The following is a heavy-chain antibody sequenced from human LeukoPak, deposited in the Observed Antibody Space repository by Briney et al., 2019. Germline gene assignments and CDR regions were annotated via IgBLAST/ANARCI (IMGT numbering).Heavy chain of an antibody. D-gene: IGHD3-3*01. CDR3: AKDASYYDFWSGYSQSFFDY. CDR1: GFTFSSYD. CDR2: ISGGGDTT. J-gene: IGHJ4*02. V-gene: IGHV3-23*01. Sequence: GGSLRLSCAASGFTFSSYDMSWVRQAPGRGLEWVSTISGGGDTTYYADSVKGRFTISRDNSKNTLYLQMNSLRAEDTAAYYCAKDASYYDFWSGYSQSFFDYWGQGTLVTASS.